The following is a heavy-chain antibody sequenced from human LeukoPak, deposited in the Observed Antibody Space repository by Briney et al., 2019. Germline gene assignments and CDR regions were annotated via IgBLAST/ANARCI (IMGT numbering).Heavy chain of an antibody. CDR1: GGTFSSYA. CDR2: IIPIFGTA. CDR3: ASRGYSGYARFGVEYYFDY. D-gene: IGHD5-12*01. J-gene: IGHJ4*02. Sequence: SVKVSCKASGGTFSSYAISWVRQAPGQGLEWMGGIIPIFGTANYAQKFQGRVAITAGESTSTAYMELSSLRSEDTAVYYCASRGYSGYARFGVEYYFDYWDQGTLVTVSS. V-gene: IGHV1-69*13.